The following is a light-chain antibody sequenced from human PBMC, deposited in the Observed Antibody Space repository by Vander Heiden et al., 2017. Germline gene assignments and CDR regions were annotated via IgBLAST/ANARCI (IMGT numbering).Light chain of an antibody. CDR1: QSVRSY. CDR3: QQRNNLQT. Sequence: EIVLTQSPATLSLSPGERATLSCRASQSVRSYLDWYQQKPGQAPRLLIYDASNRANGIPDRFSGSGSGTDFTLTISSLEPQDFAVYYWQQRNNLQTFGGGTKVEIK. V-gene: IGKV3-11*01. J-gene: IGKJ4*01. CDR2: DAS.